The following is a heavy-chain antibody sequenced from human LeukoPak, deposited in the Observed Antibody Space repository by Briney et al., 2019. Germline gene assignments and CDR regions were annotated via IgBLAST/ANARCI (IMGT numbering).Heavy chain of an antibody. V-gene: IGHV3-7*01. Sequence: KPGGSLRLSCAASGFTFRNYWMGWVSQAPGKGLEWVANTKPDGSAEYYADSVRGRFTTSRDNANNFLYLQMNSLRAEDTAVYYCARDGGLNTNSDYWGQGTLVTVSS. J-gene: IGHJ4*02. CDR2: TKPDGSAE. CDR1: GFTFRNYW. CDR3: ARDGGLNTNSDY. D-gene: IGHD2-15*01.